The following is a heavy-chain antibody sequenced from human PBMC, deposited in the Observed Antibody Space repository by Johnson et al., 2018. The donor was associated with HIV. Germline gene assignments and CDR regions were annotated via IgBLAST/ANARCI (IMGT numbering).Heavy chain of an antibody. Sequence: VQLVESGGGVVQPGRSLRLSCAAPGFTFSSYAMHWVRQAPGKGLEWVAVISYDGSNKYYADSVKGRFTISRDNSKNTLYLQMNSLRAEDTAVYYCASLSDDAFDFWGQGTMVIVSS. CDR2: ISYDGSNK. V-gene: IGHV3-30-3*01. CDR1: GFTFSSYA. CDR3: ASLSDDAFDF. J-gene: IGHJ3*01.